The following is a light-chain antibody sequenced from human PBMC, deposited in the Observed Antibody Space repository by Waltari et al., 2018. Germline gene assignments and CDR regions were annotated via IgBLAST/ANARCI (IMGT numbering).Light chain of an antibody. CDR2: KDT. Sequence: SYDLTQPSSVSVSPGQTARITCSGDLLAKKYTRWFQQKPGQAPVLVIYKDTVRPSGIPERFSGSSSGTTVTLPINGAQAEDEADYYCYSATDNIVLFGGGTKLTVL. CDR1: LLAKKY. J-gene: IGLJ2*01. V-gene: IGLV3-27*01. CDR3: YSATDNIVL.